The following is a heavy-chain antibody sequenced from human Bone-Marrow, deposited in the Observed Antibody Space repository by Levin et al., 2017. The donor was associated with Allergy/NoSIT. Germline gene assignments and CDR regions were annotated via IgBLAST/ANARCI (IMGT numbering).Heavy chain of an antibody. CDR3: ARVEIVGYCSGDGCYSLDYYYYGMDV. Sequence: GESLKISCAASGFAVTSYEMNWVRQAPGKGLEWVSHISSSGDNIYYADSVKGRFTISRAKHSLYLQMNSLRAEDTAPYYRARVEIVGYCSGDGCYSLDYYYYGMDVWGPGTSVTVSS. D-gene: IGHD2-15*01. CDR2: ISSSGDNI. CDR1: GFAVTSYE. J-gene: IGHJ6*02. V-gene: IGHV3-48*03.